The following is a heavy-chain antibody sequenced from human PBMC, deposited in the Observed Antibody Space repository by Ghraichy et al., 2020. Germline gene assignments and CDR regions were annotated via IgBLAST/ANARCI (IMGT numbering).Heavy chain of an antibody. V-gene: IGHV1-2*02. J-gene: IGHJ4*02. CDR3: ARGSPAGDSHDFDY. D-gene: IGHD4-17*01. CDR1: GYTFTGYY. Sequence: ASVKVSCKASGYTFTGYYMHWVRQAPGQGLEWMGWINPNSGGTNYAQKFQGRVTMTRDTSISTAYMELSRLRSDDTAVYYCARGSPAGDSHDFDYWGQGTLVTVSS. CDR2: INPNSGGT.